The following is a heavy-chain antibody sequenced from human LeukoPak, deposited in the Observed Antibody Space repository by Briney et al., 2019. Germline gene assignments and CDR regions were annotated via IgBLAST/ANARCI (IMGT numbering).Heavy chain of an antibody. V-gene: IGHV4-4*07. Sequence: PSETLSLTCTVAGGSISGYYWSWIRQPAGQGLEWIGRIYTNGDTKFNPSLKSRATMSVDTSKTQLSLKLSPVTAADTAVYYCARAAGAAGGQYFDYWGQGTLVTVSS. J-gene: IGHJ4*02. CDR3: ARAAGAAGGQYFDY. CDR1: GGSISGYY. CDR2: IYTNGDT. D-gene: IGHD6-13*01.